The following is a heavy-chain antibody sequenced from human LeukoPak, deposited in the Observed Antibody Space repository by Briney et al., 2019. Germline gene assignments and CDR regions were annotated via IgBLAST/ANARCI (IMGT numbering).Heavy chain of an antibody. Sequence: SETLSLTCTVSGGSISGYYWSWVRQSPEKGLESIGFIYSTGSTSYNPSLRSRVTISVDTSKNQFSLKLSSVTAADTAVYYCARLDIVVVVAATTTVGQFDPWGQGTLVTVSS. CDR2: IYSTGST. CDR3: ARLDIVVVVAATTTVGQFDP. D-gene: IGHD2-15*01. J-gene: IGHJ5*02. V-gene: IGHV4-59*12. CDR1: GGSISGYY.